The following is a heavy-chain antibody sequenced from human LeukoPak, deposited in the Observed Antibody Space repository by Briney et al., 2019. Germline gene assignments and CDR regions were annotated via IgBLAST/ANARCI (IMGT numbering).Heavy chain of an antibody. CDR2: ITGSGGTT. J-gene: IGHJ6*02. D-gene: IGHD2-2*01. CDR1: GFTFSSYE. CDR3: AKGRYCDSTTCAYHGLDV. V-gene: IGHV3-23*01. Sequence: GGSLRLSRAASGFTFSSYEMNWVRRAPGKGLEWASTITGSGGTTYYADSVKGRFTISRDNSKNTLSLQVNSLSAEDTAVYYCAKGRYCDSTTCAYHGLDVWGQGTTVTVSS.